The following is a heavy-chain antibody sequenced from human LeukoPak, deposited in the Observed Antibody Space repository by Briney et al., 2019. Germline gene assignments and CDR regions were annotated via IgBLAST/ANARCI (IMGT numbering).Heavy chain of an antibody. Sequence: SETLSLTCTVSGGSISSSSYYWGWIHQPPGKGLEWIGSIYYSGSTYYNPSLKSRVTISVDTSKNQFSLKLSSVTAADTAVYYCARHQIDYGDLYYFDYWGQGTLVTVSS. D-gene: IGHD4-17*01. J-gene: IGHJ4*02. V-gene: IGHV4-39*01. CDR1: GGSISSSSYY. CDR3: ARHQIDYGDLYYFDY. CDR2: IYYSGST.